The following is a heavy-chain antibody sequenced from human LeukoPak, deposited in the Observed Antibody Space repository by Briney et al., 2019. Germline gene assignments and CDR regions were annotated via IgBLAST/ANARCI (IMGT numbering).Heavy chain of an antibody. Sequence: ASVKVSCKASGYTFSRYGITWVRQAPGQGLEWVAWISAYNGNTNYAHSVQGRLTMTTDISTSTAYMDLRSLRSDDTAVYYCARGGRWELPRPYAFDVWGQGTMVTVSS. V-gene: IGHV1-18*01. J-gene: IGHJ3*01. D-gene: IGHD1-26*01. CDR1: GYTFSRYG. CDR3: ARGGRWELPRPYAFDV. CDR2: ISAYNGNT.